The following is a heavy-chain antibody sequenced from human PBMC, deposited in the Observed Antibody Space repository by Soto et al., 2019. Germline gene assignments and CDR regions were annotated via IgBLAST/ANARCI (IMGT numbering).Heavy chain of an antibody. J-gene: IGHJ5*02. CDR1: GVTFSSYA. CDR3: ARGADYDSSGIRLNWFDP. CDR2: ISYDGSNK. D-gene: IGHD3-22*01. Sequence: GGSLRLSCAASGVTFSSYAMHWVRQAPGKGLEWVAVISYDGSNKYYADSVKGRFTISRDNAKNSLYLQMNSLRDEDTAVYYCARGADYDSSGIRLNWFDPWGQGTLVTVSS. V-gene: IGHV3-30-3*01.